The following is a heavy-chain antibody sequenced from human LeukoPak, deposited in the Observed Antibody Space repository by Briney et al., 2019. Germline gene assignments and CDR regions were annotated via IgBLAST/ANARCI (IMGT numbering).Heavy chain of an antibody. Sequence: TSVKVSCKASGFTFTSSAMQWVRQARGQRLEWIGWIVVGSGNTNYAQKFQERVTITRDMSTSTAYMELSSLRSEDTAVYYCARDRGGLYGGNSLGYYFDYWGQGTLVTVSS. J-gene: IGHJ4*02. V-gene: IGHV1-58*02. D-gene: IGHD4-23*01. CDR2: IVVGSGNT. CDR1: GFTFTSSA. CDR3: ARDRGGLYGGNSLGYYFDY.